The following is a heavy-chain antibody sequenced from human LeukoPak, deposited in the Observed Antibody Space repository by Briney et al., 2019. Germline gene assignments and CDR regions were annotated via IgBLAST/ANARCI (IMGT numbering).Heavy chain of an antibody. Sequence: GGSLRLSCAASGFTFSSYEMNWVRQAPGKGLEWVSYISNSGRTIFYADSVKGRFTVSRDNAKNSLYPQMNSLRAEDTAVYYCVRRYCSSTSCTLDSWGQGTLVTVSS. D-gene: IGHD2-2*01. CDR2: ISNSGRTI. V-gene: IGHV3-48*03. CDR1: GFTFSSYE. CDR3: VRRYCSSTSCTLDS. J-gene: IGHJ4*02.